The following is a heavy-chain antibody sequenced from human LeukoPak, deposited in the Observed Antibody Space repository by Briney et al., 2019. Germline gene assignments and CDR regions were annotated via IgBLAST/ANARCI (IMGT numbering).Heavy chain of an antibody. CDR3: ARDSSTEYGGTSLNWFDP. V-gene: IGHV1-46*01. CDR1: GYTFTGYY. J-gene: IGHJ5*02. D-gene: IGHD4-23*01. CDR2: INPSGGST. Sequence: ASVKVSCKASGYTFTGYYMHWVRQAPGQGLEWMGIINPSGGSTSYAQKLQGRVTMTTDTSTSTAYMELRSLRSDDTAVYYCARDSSTEYGGTSLNWFDPWGQGTLVTVSS.